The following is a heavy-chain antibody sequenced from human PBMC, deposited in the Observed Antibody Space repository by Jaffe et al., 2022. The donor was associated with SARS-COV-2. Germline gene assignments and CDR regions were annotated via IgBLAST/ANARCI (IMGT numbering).Heavy chain of an antibody. Sequence: EVQLVESGGGLVKPGGSLRLSCAASGFTFSSYSMNWVRQAPGKGLEWVSSISSSSSYIYYADSVKGRFTISRDNAKNSLYLQMNSLRAEDTAVYYCARDLSGYSYGFPADNPPIDAFDIWGQGTMVTVSS. CDR1: GFTFSSYS. V-gene: IGHV3-21*01. CDR2: ISSSSSYI. D-gene: IGHD5-18*01. J-gene: IGHJ3*02. CDR3: ARDLSGYSYGFPADNPPIDAFDI.